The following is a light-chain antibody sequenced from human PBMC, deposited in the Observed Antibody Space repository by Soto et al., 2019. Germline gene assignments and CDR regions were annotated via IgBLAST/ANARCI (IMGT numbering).Light chain of an antibody. Sequence: DIQMTQSPSSLSASVGDRVTITCRASQSISSYLIWYQQKPGKAPKLLIYAASSLQSVVPSRFSASGSGTDFTLTISSLQPEDFATYYCQQANSFPIPFGQGTRLEIK. V-gene: IGKV1-39*01. CDR3: QQANSFPIP. CDR1: QSISSY. J-gene: IGKJ5*01. CDR2: AAS.